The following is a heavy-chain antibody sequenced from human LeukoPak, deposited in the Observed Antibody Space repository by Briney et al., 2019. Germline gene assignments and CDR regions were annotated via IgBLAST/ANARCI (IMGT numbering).Heavy chain of an antibody. CDR2: ISAYNGNT. CDR3: ARADLAGYQEDFDF. V-gene: IGHV1-18*01. J-gene: IGHJ4*02. D-gene: IGHD3-9*01. CDR1: GYTFTSYG. Sequence: ASVKVSCKASGYTFTSYGISWVRQAPGQGLEWMGWISAYNGNTNYAQKLQGRVTMTTDTSTSTAYMELSRLRSDDTAVYYCARADLAGYQEDFDFWGQGALVTVSS.